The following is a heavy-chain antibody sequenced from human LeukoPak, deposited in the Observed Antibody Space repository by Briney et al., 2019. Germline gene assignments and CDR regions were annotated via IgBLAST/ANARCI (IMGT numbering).Heavy chain of an antibody. CDR3: ARLPDSSGWYFDY. J-gene: IGHJ4*02. D-gene: IGHD6-19*01. CDR2: INPVDSDV. V-gene: IGHV5-51*01. CDR1: GYSFSYW. Sequence: GESLKISCKGSGYSFSYWIGWVRQMPGEGLEWMGIINPVDSDVRYSPSFQGQVTISADKSISTAYLQWSSLKASDTAMYYCARLPDSSGWYFDYWGQGTLVTVSS.